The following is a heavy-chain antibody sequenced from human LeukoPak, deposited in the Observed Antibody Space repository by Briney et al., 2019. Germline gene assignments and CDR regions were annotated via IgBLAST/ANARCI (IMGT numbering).Heavy chain of an antibody. CDR1: GFTVSNYY. Sequence: QPGGSLRLSCAASGFTVSNYYMSWVRQAPGKGLEWVSVIYSGGDTYYADSVKGRFTISRDNSKNTLYLQMNNLRAEDTAVYYCATSPATGMIYFDYWGQGTLVTVSS. CDR3: ATSPATGMIYFDY. CDR2: IYSGGDT. J-gene: IGHJ4*02. D-gene: IGHD3-22*01. V-gene: IGHV3-66*01.